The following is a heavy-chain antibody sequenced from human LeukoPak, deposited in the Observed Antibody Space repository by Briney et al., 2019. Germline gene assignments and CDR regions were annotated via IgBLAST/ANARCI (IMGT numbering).Heavy chain of an antibody. D-gene: IGHD6-13*01. CDR1: GFTFSNYW. V-gene: IGHV3-7*05. Sequence: GGSLRLSCTASGFTFSNYWMSWVRQTPEKGLEWVANIKQDGSETVYVDSVKGRFTISRDNAQSSLYLQMNSLRAEDTAVYYCARDPYSSSWSYGMDVWGQGTTVTVS. CDR3: ARDPYSSSWSYGMDV. J-gene: IGHJ6*02. CDR2: IKQDGSET.